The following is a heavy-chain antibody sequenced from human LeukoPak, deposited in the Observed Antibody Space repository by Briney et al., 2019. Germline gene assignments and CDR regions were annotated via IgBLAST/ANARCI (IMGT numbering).Heavy chain of an antibody. CDR3: ARDYVTTWAFDI. CDR2: ISYDGSNK. CDR1: GFTFSSYA. J-gene: IGHJ3*02. D-gene: IGHD4-11*01. V-gene: IGHV3-30-3*01. Sequence: PGGSLRLSCAASGFTFSSYATHWVRQAPGKGLEWVAVISYDGSNKYYADSVKGRFTISRDNSKNTLYLQMNSLRAEDTAVYYCARDYVTTWAFDIWGQGTMVTVSS.